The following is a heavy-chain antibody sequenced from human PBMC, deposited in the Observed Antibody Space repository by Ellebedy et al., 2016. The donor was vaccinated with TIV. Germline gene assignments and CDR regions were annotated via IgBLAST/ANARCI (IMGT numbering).Heavy chain of an antibody. Sequence: SVKVSXXASGGTFSSYAISWVRQAPGQGLEWMGGIIPIFGTANYAQKFQDRVTITADKSTSTAYMELSSLRSEDTAVYYCATTTEGRFLEEGGMDVWGQGTTVTVSS. CDR1: GGTFSSYA. D-gene: IGHD3-3*01. V-gene: IGHV1-69*06. J-gene: IGHJ6*02. CDR2: IIPIFGTA. CDR3: ATTTEGRFLEEGGMDV.